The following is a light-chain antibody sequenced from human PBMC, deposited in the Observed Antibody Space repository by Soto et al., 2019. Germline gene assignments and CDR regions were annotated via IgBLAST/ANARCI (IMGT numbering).Light chain of an antibody. Sequence: EIVLTQSPATLSFSPGERATLSCRASQSVSSYLAWYQHKPGQAPRLLIYDASNRATGIPARFSGSGSGTDFTLTISSLEPEDFAVYYCQQRSNWPITFGQGTRLEI. J-gene: IGKJ5*01. CDR3: QQRSNWPIT. CDR2: DAS. CDR1: QSVSSY. V-gene: IGKV3-11*01.